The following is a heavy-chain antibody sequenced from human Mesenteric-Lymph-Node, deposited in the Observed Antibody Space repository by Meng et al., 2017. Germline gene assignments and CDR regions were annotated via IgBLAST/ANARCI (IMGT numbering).Heavy chain of an antibody. CDR1: GFTFSDYA. CDR3: ARDDDYANYSLDY. D-gene: IGHD4-11*01. J-gene: IGHJ4*02. Sequence: QVQLVESGGGVVQPGRSLRLSCAVSGFTFSDYAMHWVSQALGKGLEWVAVISYDGNKKYYAESMKGRFTVSRDESKNTLYLQMNSLRGEDTAVYYCARDDDYANYSLDYWGQGTLVTVSS. CDR2: ISYDGNKK. V-gene: IGHV3-30-3*01.